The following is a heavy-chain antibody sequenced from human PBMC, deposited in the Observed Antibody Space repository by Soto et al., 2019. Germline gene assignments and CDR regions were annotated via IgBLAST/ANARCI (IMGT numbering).Heavy chain of an antibody. J-gene: IGHJ6*02. CDR3: AKDLGDYDYSSPYGMDV. Sequence: GGSLRLSCAASGFTFSSSAMTWVRQAPGKGLEWVSGISGSGGRTHYADSVQGRFTISRDNSKNTLFLQMNSLRAEDTAVYYCAKDLGDYDYSSPYGMDVWGQGTTVTVSS. CDR2: ISGSGGRT. CDR1: GFTFSSSA. V-gene: IGHV3-23*01. D-gene: IGHD3-16*01.